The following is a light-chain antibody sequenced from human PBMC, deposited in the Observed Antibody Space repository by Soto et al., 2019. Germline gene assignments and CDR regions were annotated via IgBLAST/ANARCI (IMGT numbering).Light chain of an antibody. Sequence: DIQLTQSPSFLSASVLDRVTIACRAGQGISSYLAWYQQKPGKAPKLLIYAASTLQSGVPSRFSGSGSGTEFTLTISSLQPEDFATYYCQQLNSYPLTFGGGTKVDIK. CDR2: AAS. J-gene: IGKJ4*01. CDR3: QQLNSYPLT. CDR1: QGISSY. V-gene: IGKV1-9*01.